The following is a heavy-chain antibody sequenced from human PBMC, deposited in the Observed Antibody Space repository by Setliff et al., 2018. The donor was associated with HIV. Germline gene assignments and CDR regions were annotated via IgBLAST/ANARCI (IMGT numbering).Heavy chain of an antibody. CDR3: ARGTTVVMGDDVDNYHYSYLDV. V-gene: IGHV1-2*06. Sequence: ASVKVSCKASGYTFTGYYIHWVRQAPGQGLEWMGQIYPSSGGTNFAQKFRGRVTMTRDTSISTAYMELSRPTSDDTAMYYCARGTTVVMGDDVDNYHYSYLDVWGKGTTVTVSS. J-gene: IGHJ6*03. CDR2: IYPSSGGT. CDR1: GYTFTGYY. D-gene: IGHD4-17*01.